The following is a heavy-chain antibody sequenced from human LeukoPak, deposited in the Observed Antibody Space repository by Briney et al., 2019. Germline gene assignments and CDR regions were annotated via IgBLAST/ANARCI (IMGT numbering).Heavy chain of an antibody. V-gene: IGHV4-59*01. D-gene: IGHD3-16*01. CDR1: GGSISSYY. CDR3: ARERGGSKLSGLYGRDYYYMDV. J-gene: IGHJ6*03. Sequence: PSETLSLTCTVSGGSISSYYWSWIRQPPGKGLEWIGYIYYSGSTNYNPSLKSRVTISVATSKNQFSLKLSSVTAEDTAVYFCARERGGSKLSGLYGRDYYYMDVWGKGTTVTVSS. CDR2: IYYSGST.